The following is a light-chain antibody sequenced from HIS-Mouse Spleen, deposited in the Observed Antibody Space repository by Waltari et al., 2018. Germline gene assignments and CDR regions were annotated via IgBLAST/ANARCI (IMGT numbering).Light chain of an antibody. V-gene: IGLV2-23*01. Sequence: QSALTQPASVSGSPGQSITISCTGTSSYVGGYNYVSWYQQHPGKAPKLMIYEGSKRPSGVSNRFSGSKSGNTASLTISGLQAEDEADYYCCSYAGSSTWVFGGGTKLTVL. J-gene: IGLJ3*02. CDR1: SSYVGGYNY. CDR2: EGS. CDR3: CSYAGSSTWV.